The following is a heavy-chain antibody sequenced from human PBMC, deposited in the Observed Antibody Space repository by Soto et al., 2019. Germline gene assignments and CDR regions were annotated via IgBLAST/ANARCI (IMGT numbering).Heavy chain of an antibody. D-gene: IGHD4-17*01. J-gene: IGHJ4*02. CDR1: GYTFTNYG. V-gene: IGHV1-18*01. CDR2: INSYNGIT. CDR3: ARDRQNYGSFDY. Sequence: QVQLVQSGAEVKKPGASVKVPCKASGYTFTNYGISWVRQAPGQGLEWMGWINSYNGITNNAQNFQGRVTMTTDTSTNTAYMEMRSLRSDGTAVYYCARDRQNYGSFDYWGQGTLVTVSS.